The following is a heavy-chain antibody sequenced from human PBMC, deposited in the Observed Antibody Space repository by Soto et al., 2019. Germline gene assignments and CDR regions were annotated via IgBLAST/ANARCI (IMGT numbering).Heavy chain of an antibody. V-gene: IGHV1-46*01. Sequence: SVKVSSEASWYTFTRYTMHWVRQAPGQGLEWMAMINPSGGSTYYVQTFEGRVTLTRDTSTSTVYMELSSLRSEDTAVYYCARMKGGGSEYFFDYWGQGTLVTVSS. CDR2: INPSGGST. CDR3: ARMKGGGSEYFFDY. J-gene: IGHJ4*02. CDR1: WYTFTRYT. D-gene: IGHD2-15*01.